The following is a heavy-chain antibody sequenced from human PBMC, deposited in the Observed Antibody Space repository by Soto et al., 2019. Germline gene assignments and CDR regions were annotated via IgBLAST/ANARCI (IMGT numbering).Heavy chain of an antibody. CDR1: GGTISSYT. Sequence: QVQLVQSGAEVKKPGSSVKVSCKASGGTISSYTISWVRQAPVQGLEWMGRIIPILGIANYAQKFQGRVTITADKSTIKAYMGLSSLSSEDTAVYYCARLPEYGEPNYWYFDLWGRGTLVTVSS. CDR3: ARLPEYGEPNYWYFDL. J-gene: IGHJ2*01. V-gene: IGHV1-69*02. D-gene: IGHD4-17*01. CDR2: IIPILGIA.